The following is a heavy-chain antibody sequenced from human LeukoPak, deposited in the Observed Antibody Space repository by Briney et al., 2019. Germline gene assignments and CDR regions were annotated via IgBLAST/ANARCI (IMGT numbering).Heavy chain of an antibody. V-gene: IGHV3-21*01. Sequence: GGSPRLSCAASGFNSSTYTINWVRQAPGKGLEWVSSISGSGRYIKYVDSLKGRFTISRDNAKNSVYLQMNSLRVEDTAVYYCARDQRRGFDPWGQGTPVTVSS. CDR1: GFNSSTYT. CDR3: ARDQRRGFDP. J-gene: IGHJ5*02. CDR2: ISGSGRYI.